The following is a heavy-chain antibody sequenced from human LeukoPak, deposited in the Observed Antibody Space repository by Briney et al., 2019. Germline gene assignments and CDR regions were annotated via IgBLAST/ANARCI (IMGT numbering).Heavy chain of an antibody. CDR1: GYTFTTYT. Sequence: ASVKVSCKASGYTFTTYTMHWVRQAPGRRLEWMGWINAGNGHTKYSQNFQGRVTITRDTSASTAYMELSSLRSEDTAVYYCARGPFSRMDVWGQGTTVTVSS. CDR3: ARGPFSRMDV. V-gene: IGHV1-3*01. CDR2: INAGNGHT. J-gene: IGHJ6*02.